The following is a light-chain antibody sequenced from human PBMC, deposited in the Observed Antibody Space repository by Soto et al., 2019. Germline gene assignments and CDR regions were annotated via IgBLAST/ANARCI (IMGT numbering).Light chain of an antibody. CDR2: GNS. V-gene: IGLV1-40*01. Sequence: QSVLTQPPSVSGAPGQRVTISCTGSSSNIGAGYDVHWYQQLPGTAPKLLIYGNSSRPSGVPDRFSGSKSGTSASLAITGLQAEDEADYYCQSYDSSLSALWVFGGGTKLTVL. J-gene: IGLJ3*02. CDR3: QSYDSSLSALWV. CDR1: SSNIGAGYD.